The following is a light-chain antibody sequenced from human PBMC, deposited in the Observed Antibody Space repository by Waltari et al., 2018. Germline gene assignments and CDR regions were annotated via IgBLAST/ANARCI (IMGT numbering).Light chain of an antibody. CDR1: TLTKQY. Sequence: SYDLTQPPSVSVSPGQTARIPCSGDTLTKQYAYWYQQKPGRAPVLVIYKDNERPSGIPERFSGSSAGTTVTLTISGVQAEDEADYYCQSTDNSNTYLYWMFGGGTKLTVL. CDR3: QSTDNSNTYLYWM. CDR2: KDN. J-gene: IGLJ3*02. V-gene: IGLV3-25*03.